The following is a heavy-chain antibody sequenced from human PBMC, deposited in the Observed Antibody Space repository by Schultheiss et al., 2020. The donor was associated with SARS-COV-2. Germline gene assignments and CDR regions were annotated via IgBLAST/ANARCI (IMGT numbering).Heavy chain of an antibody. J-gene: IGHJ4*02. CDR3: ARSGSGWSDYFDY. CDR2: MSPSGST. Sequence: SETLSLTCTVSGASISSYYWSWMRQSPGKGLEWIGYMSPSGSTNYNPSLKSRVTMSVDTSKNQFSLKLSSVTAADTAVYYCARSGSGWSDYFDYWGQGTLVTVSS. D-gene: IGHD6-19*01. V-gene: IGHV4-4*09. CDR1: GASISSYY.